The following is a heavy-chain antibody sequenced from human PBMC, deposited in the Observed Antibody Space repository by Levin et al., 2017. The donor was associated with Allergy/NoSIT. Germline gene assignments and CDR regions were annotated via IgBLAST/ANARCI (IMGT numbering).Heavy chain of an antibody. J-gene: IGHJ3*02. CDR3: TRGRRSGLGAFDI. Sequence: GGSLRLSCTASGFTFGDYAMNWFRQAPGKGLEWVGFLGSKPYGGTTEYAASVKGRFTILRDDFKSIAYLQMNSLKTEDTGVYYCTRGRRSGLGAFDIWGQGTMVTVSS. CDR1: GFTFGDYA. CDR2: LGSKPYGGTT. D-gene: IGHD3-3*01. V-gene: IGHV3-49*03.